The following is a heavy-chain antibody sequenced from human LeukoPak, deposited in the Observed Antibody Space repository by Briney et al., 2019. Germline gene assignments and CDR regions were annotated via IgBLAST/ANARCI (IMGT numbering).Heavy chain of an antibody. J-gene: IGHJ4*02. CDR3: ARMGYYYDSSGLPGGVDY. D-gene: IGHD3-22*01. CDR2: IYSGGST. V-gene: IGHV3-53*01. Sequence: GGSLRLSCAASGFTVSSNYMSWVRQAPGKGLEWVSVIYSGGSTYYADSVKGRFTISRDNSKNTLYLQMNSLRAEDTAVYYCARMGYYYDSSGLPGGVDYWGQGTLVTVSS. CDR1: GFTVSSNY.